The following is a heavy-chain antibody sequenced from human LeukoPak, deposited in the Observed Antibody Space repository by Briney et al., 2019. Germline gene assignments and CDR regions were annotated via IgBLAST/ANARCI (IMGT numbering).Heavy chain of an antibody. CDR1: GFTFSDYY. J-gene: IGHJ4*02. D-gene: IGHD3-22*01. CDR2: ISGRGGT. V-gene: IGHV3-23*01. Sequence: PGGSLRLSCAASGFTFSDYYMSWIRQAPGKGLEWVSGISGRGGTDYADSVKGRFTISRDSSKNSLYLQMNSLRAEDTAVYYCAKGRDYYYDSSGSFDSWGQGTLVTVSS. CDR3: AKGRDYYYDSSGSFDS.